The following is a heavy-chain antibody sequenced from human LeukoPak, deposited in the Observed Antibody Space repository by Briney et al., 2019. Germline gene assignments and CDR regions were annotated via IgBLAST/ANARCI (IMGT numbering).Heavy chain of an antibody. CDR3: ARESQLWSTDY. D-gene: IGHD5-18*01. V-gene: IGHV7-4-1*02. Sequence: ASVKVSCKASGYTFTSYGISWVRQAPGQGLEWMGWINTNAGNPTYAQGFTGRFVFSLDTYVSTAYLQISSLKAEDTAVYYCARESQLWSTDYWAREPWSPSPQ. CDR1: GYTFTSYG. CDR2: INTNAGNP. J-gene: IGHJ4*02.